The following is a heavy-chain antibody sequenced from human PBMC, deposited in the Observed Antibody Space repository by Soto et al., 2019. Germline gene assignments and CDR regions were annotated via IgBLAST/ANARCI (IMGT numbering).Heavy chain of an antibody. D-gene: IGHD3-3*01. CDR1: GFTFSSYS. V-gene: IGHV3-21*01. CDR3: ARAVTIFGAGDYYMDV. J-gene: IGHJ6*03. CDR2: ISSSSSYI. Sequence: GGSLRLSCAASGFTFSSYSMNWVRQAPGKGLEWVSSISSSSSYIYYADSVKGRFTISRDNAKNSLYLQMNSLRAEDTAVYYCARAVTIFGAGDYYMDVWGKGTTVTVSS.